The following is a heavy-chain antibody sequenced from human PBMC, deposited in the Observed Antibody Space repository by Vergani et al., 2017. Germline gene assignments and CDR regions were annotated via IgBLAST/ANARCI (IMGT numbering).Heavy chain of an antibody. CDR1: GGSISSYY. J-gene: IGHJ3*02. Sequence: QVQLQESGPGLVKPSETLSLTCTVSGGSISSYYWSWIRQPPGKGLEWIGYIYYSGSTHYNPSLKSRGTISVDTSKNQFSLKLSSVTAADTAVYYCARGHRAVAGTIAFDIWGEGTMVTVSS. V-gene: IGHV4-59*01. CDR2: IYYSGST. D-gene: IGHD6-19*01. CDR3: ARGHRAVAGTIAFDI.